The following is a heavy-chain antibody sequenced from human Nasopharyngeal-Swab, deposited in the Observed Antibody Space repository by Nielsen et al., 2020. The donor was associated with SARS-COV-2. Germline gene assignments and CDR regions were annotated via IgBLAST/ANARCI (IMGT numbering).Heavy chain of an antibody. CDR2: INPNSGGT. CDR3: AAPGGYCSSTSCYRAAYYYYYGMDV. D-gene: IGHD2-2*02. CDR1: GYTFTGYY. J-gene: IGHJ6*02. V-gene: IGHV1-2*06. Sequence: ALVKVSCKASGYTFTGYYMHWVRQAPGQGLEWMGRINPNSGGTNYAQKFQGRVTMTRDTSISTAYMELSRLRSDDTAVYYCAAPGGYCSSTSCYRAAYYYYYGMDVWGQGTTVTVSS.